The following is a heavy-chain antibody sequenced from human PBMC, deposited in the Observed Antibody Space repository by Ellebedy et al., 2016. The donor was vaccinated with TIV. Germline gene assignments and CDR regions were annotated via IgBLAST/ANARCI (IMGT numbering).Heavy chain of an antibody. V-gene: IGHV1-2*02. Sequence: AASVKVSCKASGYTFTGYYMHWVRQAPGQGLEWMGWINPNSGGTNYAQKFQGRVTMTRDTSISTAYMELSRLRSDDTAVYYCARDQEWLRFGSPETPFDYWGQGTLVTVSS. CDR2: INPNSGGT. D-gene: IGHD5-12*01. CDR1: GYTFTGYY. J-gene: IGHJ4*02. CDR3: ARDQEWLRFGSPETPFDY.